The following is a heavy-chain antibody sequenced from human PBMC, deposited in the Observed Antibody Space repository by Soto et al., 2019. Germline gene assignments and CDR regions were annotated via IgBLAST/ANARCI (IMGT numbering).Heavy chain of an antibody. CDR1: GGTFSSYA. V-gene: IGHV1-69*12. J-gene: IGHJ6*02. Sequence: QVQLVQSGAEVKKPGSSVKVSCKASGGTFSSYAISWVRQAPGQGLEWMGGIIPIFGTANYAQKFQGRVTITADESTSTAYMELSSLRSEDTAVYYCARKGGGGNTQYYYGMDVWGQGTTVTVSS. D-gene: IGHD2-15*01. CDR2: IIPIFGTA. CDR3: ARKGGGGNTQYYYGMDV.